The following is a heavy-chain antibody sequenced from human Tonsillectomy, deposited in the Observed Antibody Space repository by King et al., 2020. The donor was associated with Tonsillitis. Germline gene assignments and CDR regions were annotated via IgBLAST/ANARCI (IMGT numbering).Heavy chain of an antibody. Sequence: VQLVESGGDLVQPGGSLRLSCAASGFTFSHYAMSWVRQAPGKGLEWVSGISGSGGSTYYADSVKGRFTISRDNSKNTLYLQMNSLRAEDTAVYYCASLDLLITLGGVIVESVDYWGQGTLVTVSS. CDR1: GFTFSHYA. D-gene: IGHD3-16*02. CDR3: ASLDLLITLGGVIVESVDY. J-gene: IGHJ4*02. CDR2: ISGSGGST. V-gene: IGHV3-23*04.